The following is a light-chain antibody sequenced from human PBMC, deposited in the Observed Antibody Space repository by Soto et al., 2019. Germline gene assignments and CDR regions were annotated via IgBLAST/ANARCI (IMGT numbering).Light chain of an antibody. J-gene: IGLJ1*01. CDR2: DVS. CDR1: SSDVGGYNY. V-gene: IGLV2-14*01. CDR3: SSFTRSNTYV. Sequence: QSVLTQPASVSGSPGQSIPISCTGTSSDVGGYNYVSWYQQHPGKAPKLMIYDVSNRPSGVSNRFSGSKSGNTASLTISGLQAEDEADYYCSSFTRSNTYVFGTGTKVTVL.